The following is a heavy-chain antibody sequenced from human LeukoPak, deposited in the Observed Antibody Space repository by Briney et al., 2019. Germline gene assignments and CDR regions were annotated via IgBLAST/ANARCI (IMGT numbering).Heavy chain of an antibody. CDR2: IRWSGDTI. V-gene: IGHV3-48*04. D-gene: IGHD6-13*01. J-gene: IGHJ5*01. Sequence: PGGSLRLSCGASGFTFTTYSMNWVRQAPGRGLQWVAYIRWSGDTIYYADSVKGRFTISRDNAKNSLFLQMNSLRAEDTAVYYCARGPPGTSSSWYLGSWGQGTLVTVSS. CDR1: GFTFTTYS. CDR3: ARGPPGTSSSWYLGS.